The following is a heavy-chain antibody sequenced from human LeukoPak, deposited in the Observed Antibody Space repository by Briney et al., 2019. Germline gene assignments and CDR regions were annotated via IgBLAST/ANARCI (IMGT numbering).Heavy chain of an antibody. CDR1: GFTFSSYG. CDR2: VSYDGSNK. V-gene: IGHV3-30*18. D-gene: IGHD6-19*01. J-gene: IGHJ5*02. CDR3: AKDRWLVLGPWFDP. Sequence: GRSLRLSCAASGFTFSSYGMHWVRQAPGKGLEWVAVVSYDGSNKYYADSVKGRFTISRDNSKHTLYLQMNSLRAEDTAVYYCAKDRWLVLGPWFDPWGQGTLVTVSS.